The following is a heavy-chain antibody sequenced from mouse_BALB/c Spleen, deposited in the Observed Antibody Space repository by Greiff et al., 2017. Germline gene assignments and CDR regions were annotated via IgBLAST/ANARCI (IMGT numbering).Heavy chain of an antibody. D-gene: IGHD2-4*01. Sequence: EVQGVESGGGLVQPGGSLKLSCAASGFTFSSYGTSWVRQTPDKRLELVATINSNGGSTYYPDSVKGRFTISRDNAKNTLYLQMSSLKSEDTAMYYCARAIYYDYDVGFAYWGQGTLVTVSA. CDR3: ARAIYYDYDVGFAY. V-gene: IGHV5-6-3*01. CDR2: INSNGGST. CDR1: GFTFSSYG. J-gene: IGHJ3*01.